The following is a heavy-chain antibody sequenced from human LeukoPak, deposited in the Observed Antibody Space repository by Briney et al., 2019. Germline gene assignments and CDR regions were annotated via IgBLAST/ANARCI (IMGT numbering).Heavy chain of an antibody. Sequence: GGSLRLSCVASGFTFSNHGMRWGRPDPGKGLEWVSSISANSVYTYYAASVKGRFTISRDNSKNTLFLQMNKMGAEDTAIYFCAKIGVTGSWFFDLWGRGTLLSVSS. CDR2: ISANSVYT. V-gene: IGHV3-23*01. CDR1: GFTFSNHG. J-gene: IGHJ2*01. CDR3: AKIGVTGSWFFDL. D-gene: IGHD3-3*01.